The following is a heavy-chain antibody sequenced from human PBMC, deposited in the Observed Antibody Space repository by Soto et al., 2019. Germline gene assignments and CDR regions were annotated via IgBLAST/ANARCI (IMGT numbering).Heavy chain of an antibody. J-gene: IGHJ3*02. D-gene: IGHD2-15*01. CDR2: ISGSGGST. V-gene: IGHV3-23*01. CDR1: GFTFSSYA. Sequence: VGSLRLSCAASGFTFSSYAMSWVRQAPGKGLEWVSAISGSGGSTYYADSVKGRFTISRDNSKNTLYLQMNSLRAEDTAVYYCAKGNCSGGSCPRGAFDIWGQGTMVTVSS. CDR3: AKGNCSGGSCPRGAFDI.